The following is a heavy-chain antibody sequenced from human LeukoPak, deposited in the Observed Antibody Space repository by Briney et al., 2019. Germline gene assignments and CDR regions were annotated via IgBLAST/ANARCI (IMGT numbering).Heavy chain of an antibody. Sequence: PGGSLRLSCATSGFAFDDHTMHWVRQLPGKGLEWLCLISWEGSTTYYADSVKDRFTISRDTSKNSLYLRMNSLRTGDTALYYCAKARSSSWSYLESWGQGTLVTVSS. CDR3: AKARSSSWSYLES. CDR2: ISWEGSTT. V-gene: IGHV3-43*01. D-gene: IGHD6-13*01. J-gene: IGHJ4*02. CDR1: GFAFDDHT.